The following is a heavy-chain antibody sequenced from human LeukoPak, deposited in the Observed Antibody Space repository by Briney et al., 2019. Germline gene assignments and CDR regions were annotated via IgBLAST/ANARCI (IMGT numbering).Heavy chain of an antibody. CDR3: ARESLWGGWFDP. CDR1: GYTFTSYG. V-gene: IGHV1-18*01. Sequence: AXVKVSCKASGYTFTSYGISWVRQAPGQGLEWMGWISAYNGNTNYARKLQGRVTMTTDTSTSTAYMELRSLRSDDTAVYYCARESLWGGWFDPWGQGTLVTVSS. CDR2: ISAYNGNT. J-gene: IGHJ5*02. D-gene: IGHD3-10*01.